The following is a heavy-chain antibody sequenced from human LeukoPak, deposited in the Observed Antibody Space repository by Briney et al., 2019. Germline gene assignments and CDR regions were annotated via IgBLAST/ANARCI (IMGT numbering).Heavy chain of an antibody. CDR2: INHSGST. CDR1: GGSFSGYY. Sequence: KPSETLSLTCAVYGGSFSGYYWSWIRQPPGKGLEWIGEINHSGSTNYNPSLKSRVTISVDTSKNQFSLKLSSVTAADTAVYYCARRRIAVAGMTDWYFDLWGRGTLVTVSS. D-gene: IGHD6-19*01. J-gene: IGHJ2*01. CDR3: ARRRIAVAGMTDWYFDL. V-gene: IGHV4-34*01.